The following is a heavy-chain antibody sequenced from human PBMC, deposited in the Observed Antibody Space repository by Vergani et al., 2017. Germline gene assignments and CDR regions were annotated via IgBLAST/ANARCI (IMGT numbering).Heavy chain of an antibody. CDR3: ASNGGNSGGFYYYGMDV. CDR1: GFTFSRYG. Sequence: QVQLVESGGGVVQPGRSLRLSCAASGFTFSRYGMHWVRQAPGKGLEWVAVISYDGSNKYYADSVKGRFTISRDNSKNTLYLQMNSLRAEDTAVYYCASNGGNSGGFYYYGMDVWGQGTTVTVSS. J-gene: IGHJ6*02. CDR2: ISYDGSNK. V-gene: IGHV3-30*03. D-gene: IGHD4-23*01.